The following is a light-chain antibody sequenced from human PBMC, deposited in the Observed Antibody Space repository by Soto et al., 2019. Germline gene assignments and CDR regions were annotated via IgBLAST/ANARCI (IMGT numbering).Light chain of an antibody. CDR3: QQANSFTLS. Sequence: IVMTQSPTILSVSPGERATLSCRASQSVRRNLAWYQQKTGQPPRLLMYGVYTRAPGTPARLSGSGSGTEFTLTISSLQSEDVAFYYCQQANSFTLSFGQGTRLEIK. CDR2: GVY. CDR1: QSVRRN. J-gene: IGKJ5*01. V-gene: IGKV3D-15*01.